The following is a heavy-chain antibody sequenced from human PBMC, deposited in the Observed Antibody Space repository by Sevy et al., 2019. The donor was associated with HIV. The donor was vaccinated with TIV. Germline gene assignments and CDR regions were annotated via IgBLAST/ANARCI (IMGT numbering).Heavy chain of an antibody. Sequence: SETLSLTCSVSGVSITSGNSYWNWIRQPPGKGLEWIGYIFYNGNTNYDPTLESRVTMSVDTSNSQLSLSLRSVTAADTAVYYCARGLNYYVSGSFDYWGQGTLVTVSS. V-gene: IGHV4-61*01. CDR2: IFYNGNT. CDR3: ARGLNYYVSGSFDY. J-gene: IGHJ4*02. D-gene: IGHD3-10*01. CDR1: GVSITSGNSY.